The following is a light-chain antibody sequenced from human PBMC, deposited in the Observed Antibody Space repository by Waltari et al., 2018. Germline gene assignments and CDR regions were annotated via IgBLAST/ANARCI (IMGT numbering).Light chain of an antibody. Sequence: EIVLTQSPATLSLSPGERATLSCRASQSVSTFLAWYQQKPGQAPSLLIYDVSNRATGTPARFSGSGSGTDFTLTISTLEPEDFAVYYCHQRSTWPWTFGQGTKVEIK. CDR1: QSVSTF. J-gene: IGKJ1*01. V-gene: IGKV3-11*01. CDR2: DVS. CDR3: HQRSTWPWT.